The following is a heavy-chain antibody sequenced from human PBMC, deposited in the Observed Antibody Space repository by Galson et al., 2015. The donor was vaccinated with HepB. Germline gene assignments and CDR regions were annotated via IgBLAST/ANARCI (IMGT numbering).Heavy chain of an antibody. D-gene: IGHD3-22*01. CDR2: IIPIFGTA. CDR1: GGTFSSYA. CDR3: AVYYYDSSGYYSPPRD. V-gene: IGHV1-69*06. J-gene: IGHJ4*02. Sequence: SVKVSCKASGGTFSSYAISWVRQAPGQGLEWMGGIIPIFGTANYAQKFQGRVTITADKSTSTAYMELSSLRSEDTAVYYCAVYYYDSSGYYSPPRDWGQGTLVTVSS.